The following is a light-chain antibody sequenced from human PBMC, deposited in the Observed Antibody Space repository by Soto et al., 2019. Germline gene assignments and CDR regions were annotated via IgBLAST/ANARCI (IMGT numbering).Light chain of an antibody. Sequence: DIQMTKSPSTLSASVGDRVTITCRASQSISNWLAWYQQKAGKAPKLLIYKASSLESGVPSRFSGSGSGTEFTLTISSLQPEDFATYYCQQTYSTPRTFSGVTKV. CDR3: QQTYSTPRT. CDR2: KAS. J-gene: IGKJ4*01. CDR1: QSISNW. V-gene: IGKV1-5*03.